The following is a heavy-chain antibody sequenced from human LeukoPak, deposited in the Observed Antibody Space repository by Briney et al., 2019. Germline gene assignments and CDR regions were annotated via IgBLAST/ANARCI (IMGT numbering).Heavy chain of an antibody. D-gene: IGHD6-13*01. CDR2: IKQDASEK. J-gene: IGHJ4*02. CDR3: GRDSSSWYSY. CDR1: GFTFSNFL. Sequence: GGSLRLSCAASGFTFSNFLMSWVRQAPGKGLEWVANIKQDASEKYYVDSVKGRFSISRDNAKNSLYLQMNSLRAEDTAVYYCGRDSSSWYSYWGRGTLVTVSS. V-gene: IGHV3-7*01.